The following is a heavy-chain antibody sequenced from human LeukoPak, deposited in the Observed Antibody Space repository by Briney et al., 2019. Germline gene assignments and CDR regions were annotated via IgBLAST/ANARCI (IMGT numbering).Heavy chain of an antibody. CDR1: GFTFSSYE. CDR3: ATTPVYYYDSSGYDY. Sequence: GGSLRLSCAASGFTFSSYEMNWVRQAPGKGLEWVSYISSSGSTIYYADSVKGRFTISRDNAKNSLYLQMNSLRAEDTAVYYCATTPVYYYDSSGYDYWGQGTLVTVSS. J-gene: IGHJ4*02. D-gene: IGHD3-22*01. V-gene: IGHV3-48*03. CDR2: ISSSGSTI.